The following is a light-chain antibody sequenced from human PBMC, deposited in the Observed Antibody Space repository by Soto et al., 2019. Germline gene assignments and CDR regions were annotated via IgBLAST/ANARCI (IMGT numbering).Light chain of an antibody. Sequence: DIQMTQSPSTLSASVGDRVTITCRASQSVSSWLAWFQQKPGKAPKLLIYKASSLQSGVSSRFSGGGSGTEFTLTISSLQPDDFATYFCQQYNSYSRTFGQGTKVDI. CDR1: QSVSSW. J-gene: IGKJ1*01. CDR2: KAS. V-gene: IGKV1-5*03. CDR3: QQYNSYSRT.